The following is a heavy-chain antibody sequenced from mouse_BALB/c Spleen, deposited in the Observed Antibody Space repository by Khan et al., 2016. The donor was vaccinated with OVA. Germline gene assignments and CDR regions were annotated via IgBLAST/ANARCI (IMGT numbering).Heavy chain of an antibody. Sequence: VQLKQSGPGLVQPSQSLSITCTVSGFSLTNYGVHWVRQPPGKGLEWLGLIWSGGSTDYNAAFISRLSITKDNTKSQVFFKMNSLQADDTAIYYCARKRGVHYNMDYWGQGTSVTVSS. CDR3: ARKRGVHYNMDY. CDR1: GFSLTNYG. CDR2: IWSGGST. J-gene: IGHJ4*01. V-gene: IGHV2-4*02.